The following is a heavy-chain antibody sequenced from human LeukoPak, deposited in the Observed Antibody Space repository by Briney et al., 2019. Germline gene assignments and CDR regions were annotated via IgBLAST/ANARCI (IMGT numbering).Heavy chain of an antibody. V-gene: IGHV4-38-2*02. J-gene: IGHJ4*02. CDR1: GGSISNGYY. Sequence: SETLSLTCTVSGGSISNGYYWGWIRQPPGKGLEWIGGIYHSGSTYYHPSLKSRVTISVDTSKNQFSLKVSSVTAADTAVYYCARAFYSSSWNHKEDFFDFWGQGTLVTVSS. D-gene: IGHD6-13*01. CDR3: ARAFYSSSWNHKEDFFDF. CDR2: IYHSGST.